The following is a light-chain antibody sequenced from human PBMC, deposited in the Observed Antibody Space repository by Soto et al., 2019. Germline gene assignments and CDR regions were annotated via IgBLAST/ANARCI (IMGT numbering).Light chain of an antibody. J-gene: IGKJ4*01. CDR2: TAS. V-gene: IGKV1D-12*01. CDR1: QGVSTW. Sequence: DIQMTQSPSSVSASVGDRVTITCRASQGVSTWLAWYQQKPGKAPNLLIYTASSLQSGVPSRFSGSGSGTDFTRTISSLQPEDFATYYCQQTTTFPLTCGGGTKVESK. CDR3: QQTTTFPLT.